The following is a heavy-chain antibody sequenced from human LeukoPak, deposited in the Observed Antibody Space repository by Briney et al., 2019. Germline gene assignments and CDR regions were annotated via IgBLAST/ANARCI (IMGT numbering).Heavy chain of an antibody. D-gene: IGHD2-2*01. CDR1: GGSIISVDYY. V-gene: IGHV4-30-4*01. CDR3: ASFWVGYCSSTSCFRPDY. CDR2: IYYSGST. J-gene: IGHJ4*02. Sequence: SQTLSLTGTVSGGSIISVDYYWSWIRQPPGKGLEWIGYIYYSGSTYYNPSLKSRVTISVDTSKNQFSLKLSSVTAADTAVYYCASFWVGYCSSTSCFRPDYWGQGTLVTVSS.